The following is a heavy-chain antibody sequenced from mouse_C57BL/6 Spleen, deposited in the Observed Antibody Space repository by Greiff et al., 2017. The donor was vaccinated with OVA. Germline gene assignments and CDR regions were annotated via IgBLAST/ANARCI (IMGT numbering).Heavy chain of an antibody. CDR1: GYSITSGYY. V-gene: IGHV3-6*01. D-gene: IGHD2-1*01. Sequence: VQLQQSGPGLVKPSQSLSLTCSVTGYSITSGYYWNWIRQFPGNKLEWMGYISYDGSNNYNPSLKNRISITRDTSKNQFFLKLNSVTTEDTATYYCAREVGIYYGNYNYAMDYWGQGTSVTVSS. CDR2: ISYDGSN. J-gene: IGHJ4*01. CDR3: AREVGIYYGNYNYAMDY.